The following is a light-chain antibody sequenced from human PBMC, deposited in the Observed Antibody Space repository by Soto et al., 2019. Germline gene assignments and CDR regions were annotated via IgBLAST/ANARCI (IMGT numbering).Light chain of an antibody. CDR1: QSLLQSNGYNY. J-gene: IGKJ1*01. V-gene: IGKV2-28*01. CDR3: MQALQVSWT. Sequence: DIVMTQSPLSLPVTPGEPASISCRSSQSLLQSNGYNYLDWYLQKPGQSPQLLIYLGSNRASGVPDRFSGSGSGTDFTLKISRVEAEDVGVYYCMQALQVSWTFGQGTKVEIK. CDR2: LGS.